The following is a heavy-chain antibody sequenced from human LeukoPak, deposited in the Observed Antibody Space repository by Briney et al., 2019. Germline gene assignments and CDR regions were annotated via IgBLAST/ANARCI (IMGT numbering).Heavy chain of an antibody. Sequence: PSETLSLTCTVSGGSISSYYWSWIRQPPGRGLDWIGYIYYTGSTYYNPSLKSRVTISVDTSKNQFSLHLNSVTPEDTAVYYCVRWLHVARYFESWGQGTLVTVSS. CDR3: VRWLHVARYFES. D-gene: IGHD5-18*01. J-gene: IGHJ4*02. V-gene: IGHV4-59*12. CDR2: IYYTGST. CDR1: GGSISSYY.